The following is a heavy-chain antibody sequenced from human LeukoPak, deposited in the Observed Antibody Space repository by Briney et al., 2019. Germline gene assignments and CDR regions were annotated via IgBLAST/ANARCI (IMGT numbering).Heavy chain of an antibody. V-gene: IGHV1-69*13. CDR1: GGTFSRYA. D-gene: IGHD2-2*01. J-gene: IGHJ5*02. Sequence: ASVKVSCKASGGTFSRYAMSWVRQAPGQGLEWMGGIIPIFGTASFAQKFQGRVTITADESTGTAYMELSSLRSEDTAVYYCARVVTPRYCSTPSCYWKGWFDPWGQGTLVTVSS. CDR2: IIPIFGTA. CDR3: ARVVTPRYCSTPSCYWKGWFDP.